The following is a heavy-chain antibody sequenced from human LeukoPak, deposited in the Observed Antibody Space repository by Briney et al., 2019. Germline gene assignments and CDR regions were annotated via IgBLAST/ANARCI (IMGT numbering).Heavy chain of an antibody. CDR2: INPSGGST. D-gene: IGHD3-22*01. J-gene: IGHJ4*02. CDR3: ARSGGYYDSSGYYKHDY. V-gene: IGHV1-46*01. Sequence: ASVKVSCKASGYTFTSYYVHWVRQAPGQGLEWMGIINPSGGSTSYAQKFQGRVTMTRDTSTSTVYMELSSLRSEDTAVYYCARSGGYYDSSGYYKHDYWGQGTLVTVSS. CDR1: GYTFTSYY.